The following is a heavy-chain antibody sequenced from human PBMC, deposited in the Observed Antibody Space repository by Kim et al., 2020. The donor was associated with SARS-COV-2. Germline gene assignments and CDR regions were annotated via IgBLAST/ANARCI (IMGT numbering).Heavy chain of an antibody. CDR1: GFTFSSYA. CDR3: ATGTGGGVWGIDY. D-gene: IGHD3-16*01. J-gene: IGHJ4*02. Sequence: GGSLRLSCAASGFTFSSYAMHWVRQPPGKGLEWVADLSFDGSDKHYADSVKGRFTISRDISKNTLYLQMNSLRAEDTAVYYCATGTGGGVWGIDYWGQGTLVAVSS. V-gene: IGHV3-30*04. CDR2: LSFDGSDK.